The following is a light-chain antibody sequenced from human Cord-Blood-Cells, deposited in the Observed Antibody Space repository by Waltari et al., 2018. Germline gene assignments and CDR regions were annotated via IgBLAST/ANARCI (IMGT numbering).Light chain of an antibody. Sequence: VLTQSPRTLSLSPGERATLSCRASQSVSSSYLAWYQQKPGQAPRLLIYGASSRATGIPDRFSGSGSGTHFTLTISRLEPEDFAVYYCQQYGSSPPWTFGQGTKVEIK. CDR2: GAS. J-gene: IGKJ1*01. CDR3: QQYGSSPPWT. V-gene: IGKV3-20*01. CDR1: QSVSSSY.